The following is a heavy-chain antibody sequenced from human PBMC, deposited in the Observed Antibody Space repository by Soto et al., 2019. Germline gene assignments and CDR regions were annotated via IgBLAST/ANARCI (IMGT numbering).Heavy chain of an antibody. Sequence: QVQLQESGPGLVKPSETLSLTCTVSGGSISSYYWSWIRQPPGKGLEWIGYIYYSGSTNYNPSLKSRGNISVDTSKNQFSLKLSSVTAADTAVYYCERGLLFGYYYGMDVWGQGTTVTVSS. CDR3: ERGLLFGYYYGMDV. CDR2: IYYSGST. CDR1: GGSISSYY. D-gene: IGHD3-10*01. V-gene: IGHV4-59*01. J-gene: IGHJ6*02.